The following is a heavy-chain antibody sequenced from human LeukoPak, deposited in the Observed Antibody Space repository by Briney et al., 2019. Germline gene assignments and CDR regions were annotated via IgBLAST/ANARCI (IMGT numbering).Heavy chain of an antibody. CDR2: IYYSGST. J-gene: IGHJ4*02. V-gene: IGHV4-39*07. CDR3: ATKGIAVAGLNY. D-gene: IGHD6-19*01. CDR1: GGSISSSSYY. Sequence: SETLSLTCTVSGGSISSSSYYWGWIRQPPGKGLEWIGSIYYSGSTYYNPSLKSRVTISVDTSKNQFSLKLSSVTAADTAVYYCATKGIAVAGLNYWGQGTLVTVSS.